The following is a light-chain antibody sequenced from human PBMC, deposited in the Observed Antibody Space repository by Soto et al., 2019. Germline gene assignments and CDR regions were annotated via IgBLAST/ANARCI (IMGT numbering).Light chain of an antibody. CDR3: HQYGSSPGT. CDR1: QIVTSNY. CDR2: GAS. J-gene: IGKJ1*01. Sequence: VLTQSPGTLSLSPGERATLSCRASQIVTSNYLAWYQQKPGQAPSLLFFGASIRATGIPDRFSGSGSGTAFTLTIRRLEPEDFAVYYCHQYGSSPGTFGPGPNVELK. V-gene: IGKV3-20*01.